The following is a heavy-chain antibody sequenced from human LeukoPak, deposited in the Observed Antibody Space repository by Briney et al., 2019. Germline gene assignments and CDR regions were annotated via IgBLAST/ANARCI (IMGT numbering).Heavy chain of an antibody. Sequence: VKVSCKASGYTFTGYYMHWVRQAPGQGLEWMGWINPKSGGTKYAQKFQGRVTMTTDTSTSTAYMELRSLRSDDTAVYYCARDSYYYDSSGYLKYAFDIWGQGTMVTVSS. CDR1: GYTFTGYY. D-gene: IGHD3-22*01. CDR2: INPKSGGT. J-gene: IGHJ3*02. CDR3: ARDSYYYDSSGYLKYAFDI. V-gene: IGHV1-2*02.